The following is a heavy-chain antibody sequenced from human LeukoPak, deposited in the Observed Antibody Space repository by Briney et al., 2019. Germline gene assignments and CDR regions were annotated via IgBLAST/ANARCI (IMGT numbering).Heavy chain of an antibody. V-gene: IGHV4-38-2*01. CDR1: GYSIGRGYY. CDR2: IYHSGST. D-gene: IGHD3-22*01. CDR3: ARATYYYDSSGYYYPTYYYYYYMDV. J-gene: IGHJ6*03. Sequence: SETLSLTCAVSGYSIGRGYYWGWIRQPPGKGLEWIGSIYHSGSTYYNPSLKSRVTISVDTSKNQFSLKVRSVTAADTAVYYCARATYYYDSSGYYYPTYYYYYYMDVWGKGTTVTVSS.